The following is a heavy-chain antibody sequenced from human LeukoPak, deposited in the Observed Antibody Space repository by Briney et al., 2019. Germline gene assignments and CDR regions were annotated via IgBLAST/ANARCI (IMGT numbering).Heavy chain of an antibody. CDR3: ARGRAETYYYDSSRAGKPRELDY. CDR2: IYCSGST. CDR1: GGSISGYY. D-gene: IGHD3-22*01. Sequence: SETLSLTCTVSGGSISGYYWSWIRQPPGKGLEWIGYIYCSGSTNYNPSLKSRVTISVDTSKNQFSLKLSSVTAADTAVYYCARGRAETYYYDSSRAGKPRELDYWGQGTLVTVSS. J-gene: IGHJ4*02. V-gene: IGHV4-59*12.